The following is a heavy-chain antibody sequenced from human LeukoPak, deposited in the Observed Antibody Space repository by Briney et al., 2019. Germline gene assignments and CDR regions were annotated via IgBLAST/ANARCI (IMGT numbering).Heavy chain of an antibody. Sequence: PGGSLRLSCAASGFTFSDYYVSWIRQAPGKGLEWVSYISSSGSTIYYADSVKGRFTISRDNAKNSLYLQMNSLRAEDTAVYYCARCDYYDSSGYYYFDYWGQGTLVTVSS. CDR2: ISSSGSTI. V-gene: IGHV3-11*04. CDR3: ARCDYYDSSGYYYFDY. J-gene: IGHJ4*02. CDR1: GFTFSDYY. D-gene: IGHD3-22*01.